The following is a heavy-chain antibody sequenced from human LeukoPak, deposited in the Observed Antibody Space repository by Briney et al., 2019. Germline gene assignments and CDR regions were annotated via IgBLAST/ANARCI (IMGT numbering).Heavy chain of an antibody. Sequence: PGGSLRLSCAASGFNFSSYGMSWVRQAPGKGLECVSAISGSGGSTYYADSVKGRFTISRDNSKNTLYLQMNSLRVEDTAVYYCAKGTVPAASTHYFDYWGQGTLVTVSS. D-gene: IGHD2-2*01. J-gene: IGHJ4*02. CDR1: GFNFSSYG. V-gene: IGHV3-23*01. CDR3: AKGTVPAASTHYFDY. CDR2: ISGSGGST.